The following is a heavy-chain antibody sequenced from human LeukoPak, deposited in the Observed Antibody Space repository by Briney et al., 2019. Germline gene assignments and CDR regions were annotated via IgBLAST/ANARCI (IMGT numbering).Heavy chain of an antibody. CDR3: ARGRPVPFTSSWHADAFDI. V-gene: IGHV1-8*01. CDR1: GYTFTSYD. J-gene: IGHJ3*02. D-gene: IGHD6-13*01. Sequence: ASVKVSCKASGYTFTSYDINWVRQATGQGLEWMGWMNPNSGNTGYAQNFQGRVTITRNTSITTAYMELSSLTSEDTAIYYCARGRPVPFTSSWHADAFDIWGQGTMVTVSS. CDR2: MNPNSGNT.